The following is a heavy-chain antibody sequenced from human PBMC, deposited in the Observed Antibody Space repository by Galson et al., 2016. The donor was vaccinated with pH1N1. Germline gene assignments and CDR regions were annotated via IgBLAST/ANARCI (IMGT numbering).Heavy chain of an antibody. J-gene: IGHJ3*02. V-gene: IGHV5-51*03. Sequence: QSGAEVKKPGESLKISCKASGYSFTRYWIAWVRQVSGKGLEWVGVVNPGGSTIRYSPPFQGQVTISSDKSFNTAYLQWISLKASDTATYYCARQYDFGDYRGDAFDIWGQGTMVIVSS. CDR3: ARQYDFGDYRGDAFDI. CDR2: VNPGGSTI. D-gene: IGHD4-17*01. CDR1: GYSFTRYW.